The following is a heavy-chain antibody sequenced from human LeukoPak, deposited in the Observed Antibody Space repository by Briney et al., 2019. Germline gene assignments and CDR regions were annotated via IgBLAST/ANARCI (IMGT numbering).Heavy chain of an antibody. V-gene: IGHV1-69-2*01. D-gene: IGHD3-10*01. J-gene: IGHJ4*02. CDR3: VPDTQVAPGDIITFREY. CDR2: VDPDDGEA. CDR1: GYGFTDYY. Sequence: ASVNISCKASGYGFTDYYIYWVQQAPGKGLEWLGRVDPDDGEAVYADKFKDRLSMTADKSTNTAYMELTSLTSADTAVYFCVPDTQVAPGDIITFREYWGQGALVTVSS.